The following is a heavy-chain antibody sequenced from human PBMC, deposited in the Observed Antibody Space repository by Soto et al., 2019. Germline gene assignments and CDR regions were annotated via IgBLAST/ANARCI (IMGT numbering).Heavy chain of an antibody. Sequence: PGGSLRLSCAASGFTFSTYDMHWVRQAPGEGLEWVSSITADSDYIYYADSVKGRFSISRDNAKNSLYLQMYRLRAEDTAVYHCVRAGNAPSLRKKWLDSWGQGALVTV. CDR3: VRAGNAPSLRKKWLDS. CDR1: GFTFSTYD. CDR2: ITADSDYI. V-gene: IGHV3-21*01. D-gene: IGHD2-8*01. J-gene: IGHJ5*01.